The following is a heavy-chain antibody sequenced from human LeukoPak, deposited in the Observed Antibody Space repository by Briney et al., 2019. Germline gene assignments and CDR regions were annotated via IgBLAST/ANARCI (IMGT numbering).Heavy chain of an antibody. J-gene: IGHJ4*02. CDR3: ARDLGRNDYTMG. D-gene: IGHD4-11*01. Sequence: PGGSLRFSCAASRFTFSSYWMHWVRQAPGKGLVWVSRINSDGSTTNYADSVKGRFTISRDNAKNTLYLQMNSLRAEDTAVYYCARDLGRNDYTMGWGQGTLVTVSS. CDR2: INSDGSTT. CDR1: RFTFSSYW. V-gene: IGHV3-74*01.